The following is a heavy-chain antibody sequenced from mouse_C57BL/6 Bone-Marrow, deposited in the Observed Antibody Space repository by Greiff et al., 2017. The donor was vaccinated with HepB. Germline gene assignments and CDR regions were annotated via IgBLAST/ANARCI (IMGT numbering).Heavy chain of an antibody. CDR1: GYSFTGYY. V-gene: IGHV1-42*01. D-gene: IGHD1-1*01. CDR3: ARPVYYGSSHFDY. Sequence: VQLQQSGPELVKPGASVKISCKASGYSFTGYYMNWVKQSPEKSLEWIGEINPSTGGTTYNQKFKAKATLTVDKSSSTAYMQLKSLTSEDSAVYYCARPVYYGSSHFDYWGQGTTLTVSS. CDR2: INPSTGGT. J-gene: IGHJ2*01.